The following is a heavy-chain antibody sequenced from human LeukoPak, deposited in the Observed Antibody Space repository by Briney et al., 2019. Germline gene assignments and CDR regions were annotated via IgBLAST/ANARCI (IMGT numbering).Heavy chain of an antibody. CDR3: ARDLRRYCSSTSCYVLDY. CDR2: ISYDGSNK. Sequence: GGSLRLSCAASGFTFSSHAMHWVRQAPGKGLEWVAVISYDGSNKYYADSVKGRFTISRDNSKNTLYLQMNSLRAEDTAVYYCARDLRRYCSSTSCYVLDYWGQGTLVTVSS. D-gene: IGHD2-2*01. J-gene: IGHJ4*02. V-gene: IGHV3-30*04. CDR1: GFTFSSHA.